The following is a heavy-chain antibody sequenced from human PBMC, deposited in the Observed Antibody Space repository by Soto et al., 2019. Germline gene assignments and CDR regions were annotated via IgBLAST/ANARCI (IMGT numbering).Heavy chain of an antibody. Sequence: QVQLMQSGAEVKKPGASVKVSCKASGDTFTDYYIHWVRQAPGQGLEWMGTVNPSGGHTTYAQHFLGRVTMPRYTSTSTLYMELTSLTSGDTSIYYCARGGHVVVVTAALDYWGQGTLVTVSS. V-gene: IGHV1-46*01. CDR2: VNPSGGHT. J-gene: IGHJ4*02. CDR1: GDTFTDYY. D-gene: IGHD2-21*02. CDR3: ARGGHVVVVTAALDY.